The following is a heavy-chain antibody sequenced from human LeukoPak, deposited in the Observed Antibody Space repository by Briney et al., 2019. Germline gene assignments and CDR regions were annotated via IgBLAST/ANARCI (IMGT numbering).Heavy chain of an antibody. CDR2: INPNSGGT. Sequence: ASVKVSCKASGYTFTGYYMHWVRQAPGQGLEWMGWINPNSGGTNYAQKFQGRVTMTRNTSISTAYMELSSLRSEDTAVYYCARGRRYYYGSGSFNWARYMDVWGKGTTVTISS. CDR1: GYTFTGYY. CDR3: ARGRRYYYGSGSFNWARYMDV. J-gene: IGHJ6*03. D-gene: IGHD3-10*01. V-gene: IGHV1-2*02.